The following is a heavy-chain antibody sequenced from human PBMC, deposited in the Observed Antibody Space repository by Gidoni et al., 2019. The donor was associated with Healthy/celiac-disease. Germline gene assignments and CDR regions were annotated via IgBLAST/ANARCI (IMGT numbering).Heavy chain of an antibody. CDR1: GVTFSNYA. CDR2: ISYDGSNN. V-gene: IGHV3-30-3*01. Sequence: QGQLVESGGGGVEPGRSRRLSCAASGVTFSNYARHWVRQAPGKGLEWVAVISYDGSNNYYADSVQGRFTISRDNSKNTLYMQMISLRAEDTAVYYCANPGYSYGYSLGYFDYWGQGTLVTVSS. D-gene: IGHD5-18*01. CDR3: ANPGYSYGYSLGYFDY. J-gene: IGHJ4*02.